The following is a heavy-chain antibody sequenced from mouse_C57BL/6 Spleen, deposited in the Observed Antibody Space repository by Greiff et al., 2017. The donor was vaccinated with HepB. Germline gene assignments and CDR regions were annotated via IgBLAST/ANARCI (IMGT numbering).Heavy chain of an antibody. J-gene: IGHJ4*01. V-gene: IGHV5-9-1*02. D-gene: IGHD1-3*01. Sequence: EVQLVESGEGLVKPGGSLKLSCAASGFTFSSYAMSWVRQTPEKRLEWVAYISSGGDYIYYADTVKGRFTISRDNARNTLYLQMSSLKSEDTAMYYCTRDRKSNHYAMDDWGQGTSVTVSS. CDR1: GFTFSSYA. CDR2: ISSGGDYI. CDR3: TRDRKSNHYAMDD.